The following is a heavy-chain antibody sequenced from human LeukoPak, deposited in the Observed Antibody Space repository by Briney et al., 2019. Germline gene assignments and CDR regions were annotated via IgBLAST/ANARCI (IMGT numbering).Heavy chain of an antibody. Sequence: SETLSLTCAVSGGSISSGGYSWSWIRQPPGKGLEWIGYIYHSGSTYYNPSLKSRVTISVDRSKNQFSLKLSSVTAADTAVYYCARAGYDYGEQGWFDPWGQGTLVTVSS. CDR3: ARAGYDYGEQGWFDP. CDR2: IYHSGST. CDR1: GGSISSGGYS. D-gene: IGHD4-17*01. V-gene: IGHV4-30-2*01. J-gene: IGHJ5*02.